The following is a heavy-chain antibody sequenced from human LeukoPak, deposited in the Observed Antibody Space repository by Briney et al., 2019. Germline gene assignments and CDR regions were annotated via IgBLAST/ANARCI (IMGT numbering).Heavy chain of an antibody. CDR3: AKVPYYYDSSGWYYFDY. D-gene: IGHD3-22*01. CDR2: IYTGGNT. J-gene: IGHJ4*02. Sequence: GGPLRLSCAASGFTFDSNYLSWVRQAPGKGLEWVSTIYTGGNTYYAASVKGRFTISRDNSKNTLYLQMNSLRAEDTAVYYCAKVPYYYDSSGWYYFDYWGQGTLVTVSS. V-gene: IGHV3-53*01. CDR1: GFTFDSNY.